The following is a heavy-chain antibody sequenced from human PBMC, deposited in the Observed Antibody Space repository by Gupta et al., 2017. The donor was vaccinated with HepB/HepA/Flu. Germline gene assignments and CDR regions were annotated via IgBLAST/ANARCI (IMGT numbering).Heavy chain of an antibody. J-gene: IGHJ5*02. CDR3: TIGGDFWSGSHH. CDR1: GLTFRKAW. CDR2: IKSKSDGGTT. D-gene: IGHD3-3*01. Sequence: EVQLVESGGGLVKPGGSLRLSCAASGLTFRKAWMTWVRQFPGKGLEGVGRIKSKSDGGTTDYAAPVKGRFTISRDDSKNTLYLQMNSLETEDTAVYYCTIGGDFWSGSHHWGQGALVTVSS. V-gene: IGHV3-15*01.